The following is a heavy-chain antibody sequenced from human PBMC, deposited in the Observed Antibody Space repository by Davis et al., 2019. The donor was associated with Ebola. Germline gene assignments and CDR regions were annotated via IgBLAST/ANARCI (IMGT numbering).Heavy chain of an antibody. CDR2: TYYSYKWYT. D-gene: IGHD2-8*02. CDR3: ARDWWKYGMDF. V-gene: IGHV6-1*01. J-gene: IGHJ6*02. Sequence: PSESLSLSCATSGVTFSGGSGRWNWLSQSPSRGLEWLGRTYYSYKWYTNYEKNVKSRSTINPDTSRNQLSLQLNTMTPEDTDIYYCARDWWKYGMDFWGQGTTVTVSS. CDR1: GVTFSGGSGR.